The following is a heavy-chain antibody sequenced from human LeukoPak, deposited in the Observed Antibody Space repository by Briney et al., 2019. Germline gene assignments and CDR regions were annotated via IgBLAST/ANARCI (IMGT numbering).Heavy chain of an antibody. J-gene: IGHJ6*02. Sequence: SVKVSCKASGGTFSSYAISWVRQAPGQGLEWMGGIIPIFGTANYAQKFQGRVTITADESTSTAYMELSSLRSEDAAVYYCARDRGTVTPSWYYYGMDVWGQGTTVTVSS. D-gene: IGHD4-17*01. CDR3: ARDRGTVTPSWYYYGMDV. CDR1: GGTFSSYA. V-gene: IGHV1-69*01. CDR2: IIPIFGTA.